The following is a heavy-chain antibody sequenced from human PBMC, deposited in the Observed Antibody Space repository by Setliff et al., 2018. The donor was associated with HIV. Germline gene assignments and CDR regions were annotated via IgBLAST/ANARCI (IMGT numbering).Heavy chain of an antibody. J-gene: IGHJ4*02. CDR3: AKGAGFYGDYTFDY. CDR2: IYSTGTT. V-gene: IGHV4-59*11. Sequence: SETLSLTCTGSGPSINIHYWSWIRQSPGKGFEWIGYIYSTGTTNYNPSLTRRVTISMVASRNQFSLKVTSVTAADTAVSYCAKGAGFYGDYTFDYWGQGRQVTVSS. CDR1: GPSINIHY. D-gene: IGHD4-17*01.